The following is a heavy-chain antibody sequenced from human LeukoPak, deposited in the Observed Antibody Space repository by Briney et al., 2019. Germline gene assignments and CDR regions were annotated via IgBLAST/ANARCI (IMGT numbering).Heavy chain of an antibody. Sequence: GGSLRLSCAASGFTLSSYAMSWVRQAPGKRLEWVSAIDSGGGTYDSDSVKGRFTISRDNSKNTLYLQMNSLRAEDTAVYYCAKDNGSSSWYVPFDYWGQGTLVTVSS. CDR1: GFTLSSYA. J-gene: IGHJ4*02. D-gene: IGHD6-13*01. V-gene: IGHV3-23*01. CDR2: IDSGGGT. CDR3: AKDNGSSSWYVPFDY.